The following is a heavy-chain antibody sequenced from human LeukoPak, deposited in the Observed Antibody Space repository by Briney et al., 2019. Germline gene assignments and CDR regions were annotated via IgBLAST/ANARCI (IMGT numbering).Heavy chain of an antibody. Sequence: SVKVSCKASGDTFSSYTITWVRQAPGQGLEWMGRIIPILGITNSTQKFQGRVTITADKSTSTAYMELSSLRSEDTAVYYCARDGGAAYYYYYYMDVWGKGTTVTVSS. J-gene: IGHJ6*03. D-gene: IGHD6-13*01. CDR1: GDTFSSYT. CDR3: ARDGGAAYYYYYYMDV. CDR2: IIPILGIT. V-gene: IGHV1-69*04.